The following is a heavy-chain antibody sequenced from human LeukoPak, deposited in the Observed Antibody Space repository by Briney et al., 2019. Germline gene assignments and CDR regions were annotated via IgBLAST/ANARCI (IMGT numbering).Heavy chain of an antibody. CDR1: GGSISSYF. Sequence: SETLSLTCTDSGGSISSYFWSWIRQPPGKGLEWIGYVYYSGSTNYNPSLKSRLTISVDTYKKQFSLKLSSATAADTAVYYCARVLDLSKRGLDAFDIWGQGTMVTASS. J-gene: IGHJ3*02. V-gene: IGHV4-59*01. CDR2: VYYSGST. D-gene: IGHD3-16*01. CDR3: ARVLDLSKRGLDAFDI.